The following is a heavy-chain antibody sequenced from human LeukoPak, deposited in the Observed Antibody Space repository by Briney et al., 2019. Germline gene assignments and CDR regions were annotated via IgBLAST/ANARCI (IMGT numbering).Heavy chain of an antibody. CDR2: ISGSGGTT. V-gene: IGHV3-23*01. D-gene: IGHD2-8*01. CDR3: ARDTAWYTAHYYIDV. Sequence: GGSLRLSCAASGFTFSSYAMTWVRQAPGKGLEWVSVISGSGGTTYYADSVKGRFTISRDNSKNTLYLQMNNLRGEDTAVYYCARDTAWYTAHYYIDVWGKGTTVTVSS. CDR1: GFTFSSYA. J-gene: IGHJ6*03.